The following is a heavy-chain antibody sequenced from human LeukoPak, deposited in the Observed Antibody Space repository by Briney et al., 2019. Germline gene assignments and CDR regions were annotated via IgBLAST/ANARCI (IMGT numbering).Heavy chain of an antibody. D-gene: IGHD3-22*01. CDR2: IWYDGSNK. J-gene: IGHJ4*02. CDR3: ARDVGTTYDTGGGYFDY. CDR1: RFTFTSYG. Sequence: GGSLRLSCVLSRFTFTSYGMHCVRQAPGKGLEWVALIWYDGSNKYYADSVKGRFTISRDNSKNTLYLQMNSLRADDTAVYYCARDVGTTYDTGGGYFDYWGQGTLVTVSS. V-gene: IGHV3-33*01.